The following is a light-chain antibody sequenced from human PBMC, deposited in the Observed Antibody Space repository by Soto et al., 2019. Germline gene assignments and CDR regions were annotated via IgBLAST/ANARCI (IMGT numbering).Light chain of an antibody. J-gene: IGKJ4*01. Sequence: EIVLTQSPGTLSLSPGERVTLSCRASQSIYGNYFAWYQQKPGQPPRLLIYGASNRATGIPDRFSGSGSGTDFTLTISRLDPEDFAVYFCQQYGDFALTFGGGTNVEIK. V-gene: IGKV3-20*01. CDR3: QQYGDFALT. CDR2: GAS. CDR1: QSIYGNY.